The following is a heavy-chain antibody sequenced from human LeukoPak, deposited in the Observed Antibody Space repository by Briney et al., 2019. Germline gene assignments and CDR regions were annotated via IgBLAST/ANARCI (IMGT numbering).Heavy chain of an antibody. Sequence: GGSLTLSCAASAFTFSSYSMNWARQAPGKVLEWVSSISSTGLDMFHADSVKGRFTISRDNAKNSLYLQMNSLRGEDTAVYYCANGGFSSGTLIYYDYYYMDVWGKGTTVTVSS. J-gene: IGHJ6*03. CDR3: ANGGFSSGTLIYYDYYYMDV. CDR1: AFTFSSYS. CDR2: ISSTGLDM. D-gene: IGHD6-19*01. V-gene: IGHV3-21*01.